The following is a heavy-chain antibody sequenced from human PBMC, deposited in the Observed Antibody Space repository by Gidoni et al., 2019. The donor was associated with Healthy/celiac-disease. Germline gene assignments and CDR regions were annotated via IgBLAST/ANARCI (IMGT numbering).Heavy chain of an antibody. J-gene: IGHJ4*02. CDR1: GFTFSSYA. CDR3: AKDGGIAAAGTSY. D-gene: IGHD6-13*01. CDR2: ISGSGGST. Sequence: EVQPLESGGGLVQPGGALSRTWAASGFTFSSYAMSWVRQAPGKGLGWVSAISGSGGSTYYPDSVKGRFTISRDNSKHTLYLQMNSLRAEDTAVYYCAKDGGIAAAGTSYWGQGTLVTVSS. V-gene: IGHV3-23*01.